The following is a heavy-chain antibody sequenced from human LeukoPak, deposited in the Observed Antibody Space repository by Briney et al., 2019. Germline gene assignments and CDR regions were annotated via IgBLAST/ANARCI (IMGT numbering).Heavy chain of an antibody. CDR2: ISWNSDTM. Sequence: PGLSLRLSCAASGFTFDDYAMHWVRQAPGKGLEWVSSISWNSDTMVYADSVKGRFTISRDNAKNSLYLQLNSLRAEDTALYYCAKAPSSSSTKFDYWGQGTLVSVSS. CDR1: GFTFDDYA. J-gene: IGHJ4*02. V-gene: IGHV3-9*01. CDR3: AKAPSSSSTKFDY. D-gene: IGHD6-6*01.